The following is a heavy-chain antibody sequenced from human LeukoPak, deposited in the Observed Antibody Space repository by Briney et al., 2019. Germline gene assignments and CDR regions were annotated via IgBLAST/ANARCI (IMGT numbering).Heavy chain of an antibody. J-gene: IGHJ4*02. Sequence: SGGSLRLSCAASGFTFSTYAMSWVRLAPGKGLEWVSGISGSGGSTYYADSVKGRFTISRDNAKNSLYLQMNSLRAEDTAVYYCARDIAYSSGWYYFDYWGQGTLVTVSS. D-gene: IGHD6-19*01. CDR3: ARDIAYSSGWYYFDY. CDR1: GFTFSTYA. V-gene: IGHV3-23*01. CDR2: ISGSGGST.